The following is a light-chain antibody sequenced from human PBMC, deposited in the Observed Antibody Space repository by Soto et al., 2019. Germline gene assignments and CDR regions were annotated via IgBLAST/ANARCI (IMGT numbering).Light chain of an antibody. J-gene: IGKJ2*01. V-gene: IGKV3-20*01. CDR3: QQYGSSPRT. Sequence: EIVLTQSPGTLSLSPGERATLSCRASQSVSSSYVAWYQQKPGQAPRLLIYGASSRATGIPDRFSGSGSGTDFTLTISRLEPEDCAVYYCQQYGSSPRTFGKGTKLEIK. CDR2: GAS. CDR1: QSVSSSY.